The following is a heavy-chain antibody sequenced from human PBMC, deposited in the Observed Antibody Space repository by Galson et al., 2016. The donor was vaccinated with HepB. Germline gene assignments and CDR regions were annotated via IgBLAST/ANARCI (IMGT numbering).Heavy chain of an antibody. CDR3: AGYEVVSFDY. V-gene: IGHV4-31*02. CDR2: IYYSGGT. D-gene: IGHD2-15*01. J-gene: IGHJ4*02. Sequence: GKGLEWIGYIYYSGGTYYNPSLQSRLTISLDTSKNHFSLKLDSVTAADTAVYYCAGYEVVSFDYWGQGTLVTVPS.